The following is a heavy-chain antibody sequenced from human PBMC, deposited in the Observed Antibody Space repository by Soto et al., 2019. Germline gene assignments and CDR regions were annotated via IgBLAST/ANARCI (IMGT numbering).Heavy chain of an antibody. Sequence: QVQLVQSGAEVKKPGSSVKVSCKASGGTFSSYAISWVRQAPGQGLEWMGGIIPIFGTANYAQKFQGRVTITADESTSTAYMALGSMRSEDTAVYYCARGVRFVVWSGGRYYYGMDVWGQGTTVTVSS. D-gene: IGHD3-3*01. CDR2: IIPIFGTA. CDR3: ARGVRFVVWSGGRYYYGMDV. J-gene: IGHJ6*02. V-gene: IGHV1-69*01. CDR1: GGTFSSYA.